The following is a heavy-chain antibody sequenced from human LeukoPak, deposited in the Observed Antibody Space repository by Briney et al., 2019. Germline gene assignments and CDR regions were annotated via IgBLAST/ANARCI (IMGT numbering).Heavy chain of an antibody. V-gene: IGHV1-69*05. Sequence: GASVKVSCKASGGTFSSYAISWVRQAPGQGLEWMGGIIPIFGTANYAQKFQGRVTITTDESTSTAYMELRSLRSEDTAVYYCASLGPSGSYYGGFDYWGQGTLVTVSS. J-gene: IGHJ4*02. CDR1: GGTFSSYA. CDR2: IIPIFGTA. D-gene: IGHD1-26*01. CDR3: ASLGPSGSYYGGFDY.